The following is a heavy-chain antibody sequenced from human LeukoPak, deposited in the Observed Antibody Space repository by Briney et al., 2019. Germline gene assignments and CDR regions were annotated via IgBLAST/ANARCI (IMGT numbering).Heavy chain of an antibody. Sequence: SSETLSLTCTVSGGSISSSSYHWGWIHQPPGKGLEWIGSIYYSGSTYYNPSLKSRVTISVDTSKNQFSLKLSSVTAADTALYYCARYNYDFWSGYSKWFDPWGQGTLVTVSS. CDR1: GGSISSSSYH. V-gene: IGHV4-39*07. CDR2: IYYSGST. J-gene: IGHJ5*02. D-gene: IGHD3-3*01. CDR3: ARYNYDFWSGYSKWFDP.